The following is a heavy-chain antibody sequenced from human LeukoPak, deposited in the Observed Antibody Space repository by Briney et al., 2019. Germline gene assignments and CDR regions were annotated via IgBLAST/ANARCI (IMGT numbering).Heavy chain of an antibody. CDR1: GFTFSTSW. D-gene: IGHD3-3*01. CDR3: ARAQSGFWSGYCFDY. CDR2: IKQDGSEK. J-gene: IGHJ4*02. V-gene: IGHV3-7*01. Sequence: GGSLRLSCAASGFTFSTSWMTWVRQAPGKGLEWVANIKQDGSEKYYVDSVKGRFAISRDNAKNSLYLQMNSLRAEDTAVYYCARAQSGFWSGYCFDYWGQGTLVTVSS.